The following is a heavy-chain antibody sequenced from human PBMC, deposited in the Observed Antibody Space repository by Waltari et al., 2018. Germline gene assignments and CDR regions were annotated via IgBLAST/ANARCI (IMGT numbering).Heavy chain of an antibody. CDR1: GGSISSSSYY. CDR2: ISGSGGST. CDR3: ARVAQKTYRSPVPGRDYYYGMDV. V-gene: IGHV3-23*01. Sequence: LQLQESGPGLVKPSETLSLTCTVSGGSISSSSYYWGWIRQPPGKGLEWVSAISGSGGSTYYADSVKGRFTISRDNSKNTLYLQMNRLRAEDTAVYYCARVAQKTYRSPVPGRDYYYGMDVWGQGTTVTVSS. J-gene: IGHJ6*02. D-gene: IGHD1-1*01.